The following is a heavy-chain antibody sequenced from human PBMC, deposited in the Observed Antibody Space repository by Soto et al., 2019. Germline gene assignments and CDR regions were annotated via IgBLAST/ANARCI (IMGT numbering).Heavy chain of an antibody. CDR3: ARVLDSYHAFAF. Sequence: QITLKESGPTLVKPTQTLTLTCTLSGFSITSSGVGVGWIRQPPGKALEWLSLIYWDDDKRYSPSLKSRLTITKDTSKNQVVLTMTNMDPVDTATYYCARVLDSYHAFAFWGQGTMVTVSS. J-gene: IGHJ3*01. CDR2: IYWDDDK. CDR1: GFSITSSGVG. V-gene: IGHV2-5*02. D-gene: IGHD2-15*01.